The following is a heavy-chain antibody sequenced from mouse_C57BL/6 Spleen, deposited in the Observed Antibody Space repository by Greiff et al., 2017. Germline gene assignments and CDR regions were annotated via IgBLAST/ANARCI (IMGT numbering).Heavy chain of an antibody. V-gene: IGHV14-4*01. CDR1: GFNFKDDY. J-gene: IGHJ3*01. CDR3: ANDPWFAY. CDR2: IDPENGDT. Sequence: EVMLVESGAELVRPGASVKLSCTASGFNFKDDYMHWVQQRPEQGLEWIGWIDPENGDTEYASKFQGKATITADTSSNTAYLQLSSLTSEDTAVYYGANDPWFAYWGQGTLVTVSA.